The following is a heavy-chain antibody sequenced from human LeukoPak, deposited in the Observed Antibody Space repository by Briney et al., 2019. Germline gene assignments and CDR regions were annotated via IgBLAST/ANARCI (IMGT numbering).Heavy chain of an antibody. Sequence: GGSLRLSCAASGFTFSSYGMHWVRQAPGKGLKWVAVISYDGSNKYYADSVKGRFTISRDNSKNTLYLQMNSLRAEDMAVYYCARDYSSSHRGFDYWGQGTLVTVSS. D-gene: IGHD6-6*01. CDR3: ARDYSSSHRGFDY. CDR2: ISYDGSNK. CDR1: GFTFSSYG. V-gene: IGHV3-30*03. J-gene: IGHJ4*02.